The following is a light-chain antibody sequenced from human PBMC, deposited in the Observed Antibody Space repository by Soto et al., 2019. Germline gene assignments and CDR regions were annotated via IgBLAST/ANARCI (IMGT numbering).Light chain of an antibody. CDR2: KAY. CDR3: QQYNSHPLT. V-gene: IGKV1-5*03. Sequence: DIQMTQSPSTLSASVGDRVTITCRASQSVSTWLAWYQQKPGKVPKLLIYKAYSLESGVPSRFSGSGSGTEFTLNISSLQPDDFADYYCQQYNSHPLTFGGGTKVEIK. CDR1: QSVSTW. J-gene: IGKJ4*01.